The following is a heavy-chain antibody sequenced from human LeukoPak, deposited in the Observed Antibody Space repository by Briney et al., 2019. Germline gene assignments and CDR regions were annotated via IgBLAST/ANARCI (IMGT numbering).Heavy chain of an antibody. V-gene: IGHV4-31*03. CDR1: GGSISSGGYY. J-gene: IGHJ5*02. Sequence: PSQTLSPTCTVSGGSISSGGYYWSWIRQHPGKGLEWIGYIYYSGSTYYNPSLKSRVTISVDTSKNQFSLKLSSVTAADTAVYYCAREGNIYGSGSYQGWFDTRGRGTLVTVSS. CDR3: AREGNIYGSGSYQGWFDT. D-gene: IGHD3-10*01. CDR2: IYYSGST.